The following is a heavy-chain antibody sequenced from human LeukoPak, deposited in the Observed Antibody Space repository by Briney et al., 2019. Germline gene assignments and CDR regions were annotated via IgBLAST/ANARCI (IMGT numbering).Heavy chain of an antibody. V-gene: IGHV1-69*06. D-gene: IGHD3-10*01. J-gene: IGHJ6*03. Sequence: GASVKVSCKASGGTFSSYAISWVRQAPGQGLEWMGGIIPIFGTANYAQRFQGRVTITADKSTSTAYMELSRLRSDDTAVYYCARDPVLLWFGEFSTFYYMDVWGKGTTVTISS. CDR1: GGTFSSYA. CDR2: IIPIFGTA. CDR3: ARDPVLLWFGEFSTFYYMDV.